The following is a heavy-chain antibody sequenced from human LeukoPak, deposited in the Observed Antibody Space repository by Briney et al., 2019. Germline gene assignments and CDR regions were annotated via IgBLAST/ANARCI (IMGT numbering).Heavy chain of an antibody. D-gene: IGHD3-9*01. J-gene: IGHJ4*02. CDR1: GFTFSGYS. V-gene: IGHV3-21*01. CDR3: ARGVGRYFDY. CDR2: ISSSSSYI. Sequence: GGSLRLSCAASGFTFSGYSMNWVRQAPGKGLEWVSSISSSSSYIYYADSVKGRFTISRDNAKNSLYLQMNSLSAEDTAGYYCARGVGRYFDYWGQGALVTVSS.